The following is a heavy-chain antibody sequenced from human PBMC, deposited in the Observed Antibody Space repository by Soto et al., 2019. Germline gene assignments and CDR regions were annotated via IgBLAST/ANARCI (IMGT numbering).Heavy chain of an antibody. Sequence: SETLSLTCTVSGGSINSNNYYWSWIRQPPGKGLAWIASLYNDGSTYYSPSLKSRVTVSADTSKNQFSLKLKSVTAADTAVYYCAKVVVAATRHTDFDSWGQGTLVTVSS. D-gene: IGHD2-15*01. J-gene: IGHJ4*02. V-gene: IGHV4-39*01. CDR3: AKVVVAATRHTDFDS. CDR2: LYNDGST. CDR1: GGSINSNNYY.